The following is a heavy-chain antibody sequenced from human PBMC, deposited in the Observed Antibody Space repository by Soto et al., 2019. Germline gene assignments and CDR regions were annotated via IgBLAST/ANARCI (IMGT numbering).Heavy chain of an antibody. D-gene: IGHD6-13*01. J-gene: IGHJ5*02. Sequence: SETLSLTCAVYGGSFSGYYWSWIRQPPGKGLEWIGEINHSGRKNYNPSLKSRVNISVDTSKNHSYLKLSSVTAADTAVYYCATLGWYSSRWYSGSEHWGKGKMVTVSA. CDR3: ATLGWYSSRWYSGSEH. CDR1: GGSFSGYY. CDR2: INHSGRK. V-gene: IGHV4-34*01.